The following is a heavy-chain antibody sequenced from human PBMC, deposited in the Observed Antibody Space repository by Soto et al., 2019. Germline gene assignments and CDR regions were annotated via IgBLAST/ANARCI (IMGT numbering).Heavy chain of an antibody. J-gene: IGHJ4*02. CDR2: ISTENGNT. V-gene: IGHV1-18*04. Sequence: ASVKVSCKASGGTFINNAITWVRQAPGQGLEWMGWISTENGNTNYAQNLQGRVILTRDRSTNTAYMGLRSLRPEDTATYYCARDSSSGTFDNWGQGALVTVSS. CDR3: ARDSSSGTFDN. CDR1: GGTFINNA. D-gene: IGHD3-22*01.